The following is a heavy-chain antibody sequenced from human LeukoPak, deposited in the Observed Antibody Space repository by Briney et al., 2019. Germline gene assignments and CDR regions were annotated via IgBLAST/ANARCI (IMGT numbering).Heavy chain of an antibody. J-gene: IGHJ4*02. V-gene: IGHV3-30*02. Sequence: GGSLRLSCAASGFTFSNYGMHWVRQAPGKGLEWVAFIRYDGSNKNYAESVKGRFTVSRDNSKNTLYLQMNSLRAEDTAVYYCLGYGDYEAVWGQGTLVTVSS. CDR1: GFTFSNYG. CDR2: IRYDGSNK. D-gene: IGHD4-17*01. CDR3: LGYGDYEAV.